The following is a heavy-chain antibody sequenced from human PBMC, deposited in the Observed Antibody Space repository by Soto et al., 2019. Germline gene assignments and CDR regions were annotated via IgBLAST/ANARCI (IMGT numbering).Heavy chain of an antibody. J-gene: IGHJ4*02. Sequence: PGGSLRRSCAASGFTFTNYEMNWVRQAPGKGLEWISYISSSGKTISYADSVKGRFTISRDNAKNSLYLQMNSLRAEDTAVYYCARDPEKYSGSDLGIDYWGQGTLVTVSS. CDR1: GFTFTNYE. D-gene: IGHD5-12*01. CDR3: ARDPEKYSGSDLGIDY. CDR2: ISSSGKTI. V-gene: IGHV3-48*03.